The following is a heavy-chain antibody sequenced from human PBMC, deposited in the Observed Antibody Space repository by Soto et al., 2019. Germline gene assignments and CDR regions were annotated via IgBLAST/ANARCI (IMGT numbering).Heavy chain of an antibody. J-gene: IGHJ6*02. V-gene: IGHV4-34*01. Sequence: QVQLQKWGAGLLKPSETLSLTCGVYGGSFSVFYWTWIRQPPGKGLEWIGEINHSGGTNYNPSLKSRVTISIDTSKNQFSLKLTSVTAADTAVYYCATHKPNYYYYGLDVWGQGTKVTVSS. CDR1: GGSFSVFY. CDR3: ATHKPNYYYYGLDV. CDR2: INHSGGT.